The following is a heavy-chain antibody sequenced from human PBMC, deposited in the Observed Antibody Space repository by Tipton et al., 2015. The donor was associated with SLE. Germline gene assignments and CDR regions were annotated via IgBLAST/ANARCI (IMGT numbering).Heavy chain of an antibody. CDR1: GYTFTDYY. V-gene: IGHV1-69-2*01. CDR3: TRGDY. Sequence: QSGAEVKKPGATVKISCKASGYTFTDYYIHWVRQAPGKGLAWLGRVNPEDGEIKCAENLQGRLTITADTSTSTAYMDLRSLTFEDTAVYYCTRGDYWGQGTLFTVSS. D-gene: IGHD3-10*01. J-gene: IGHJ4*02. CDR2: VNPEDGEI.